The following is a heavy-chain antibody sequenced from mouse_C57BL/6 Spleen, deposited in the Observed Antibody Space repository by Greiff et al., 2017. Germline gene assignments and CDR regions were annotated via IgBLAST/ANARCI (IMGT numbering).Heavy chain of an antibody. Sequence: EVKLVESGGGLVQPGGSLSLSCAASGFTFTDYYMSWVRQPPGKALEWLGFIRNKANGYTTEYSASVKGRFTISRDNSQSILYLQMNALRAEDSATYYCERSYSNYEGAMDYWGQGTSVTVSS. J-gene: IGHJ4*01. D-gene: IGHD2-5*01. V-gene: IGHV7-3*01. CDR2: IRNKANGYTT. CDR3: ERSYSNYEGAMDY. CDR1: GFTFTDYY.